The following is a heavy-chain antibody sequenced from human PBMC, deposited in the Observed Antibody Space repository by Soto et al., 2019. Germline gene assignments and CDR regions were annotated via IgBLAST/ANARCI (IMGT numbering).Heavy chain of an antibody. CDR3: ARGDHRWLQLWYFDL. Sequence: QVQLVQTGAEVKKPGSSVTVSCKASGRTFSSYTISWVRQAPGQGLEWMGGIIPIFVTANYAQRFQGRVTITADESTSTAYMELSSLRSEDTAVYYCARGDHRWLQLWYFDLWGRGTLVTVSS. V-gene: IGHV1-69*12. CDR1: GRTFSSYT. CDR2: IIPIFVTA. J-gene: IGHJ2*01. D-gene: IGHD5-12*01.